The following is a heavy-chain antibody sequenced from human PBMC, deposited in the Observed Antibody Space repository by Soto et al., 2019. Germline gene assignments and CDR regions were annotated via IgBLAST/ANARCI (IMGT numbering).Heavy chain of an antibody. CDR2: IIPIFGTA. CDR1: GGTFSSYA. V-gene: IGHV1-69*01. J-gene: IGHJ6*02. CDR3: ASNPPVSSPKRGYYYYYGMDV. D-gene: IGHD6-13*01. Sequence: QVQLVQSGAEVKKPGSSVKVSCKASGGTFSSYASSWVRQAPGQGLEWMGGIIPIFGTANYAQKFQGRVTITADEYTSTAYMELSSLRSEDTAVYYCASNPPVSSPKRGYYYYYGMDVWGQGTTVTVSS.